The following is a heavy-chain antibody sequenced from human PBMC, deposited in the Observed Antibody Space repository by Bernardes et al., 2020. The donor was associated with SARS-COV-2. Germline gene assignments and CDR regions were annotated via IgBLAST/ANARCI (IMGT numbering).Heavy chain of an antibody. CDR2: LYSGGNR. D-gene: IGHD3-10*01. Sequence: GGSLRLSCTVSGLTVSSNYMSWVRQAPGKGLEWVSVLYSGGNRYYADSVQGRFTISRDSFKNTLYLQMDSLRAEDTGVYYCARDLPTEYYSFYGMDVWGQGTTVTVSS. V-gene: IGHV3-66*01. CDR1: GLTVSSNY. CDR3: ARDLPTEYYSFYGMDV. J-gene: IGHJ6*02.